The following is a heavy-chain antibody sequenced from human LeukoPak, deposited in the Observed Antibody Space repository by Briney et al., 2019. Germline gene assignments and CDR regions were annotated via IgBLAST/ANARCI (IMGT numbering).Heavy chain of an antibody. CDR2: IYYNGNT. Sequence: SETLSLTCTVSVGSISNYSWTWIRQPPGKGLEWIGHIYYNGNTNYNPSLNNPALQSRLTISIDTSKNQFSLKLMSVTAADTAVYYCARDSGTTGEVKFDPWGQGTLVTVSS. CDR3: ARDSGTTGEVKFDP. V-gene: IGHV4-59*12. D-gene: IGHD3-10*01. CDR1: VGSISNYS. J-gene: IGHJ5*02.